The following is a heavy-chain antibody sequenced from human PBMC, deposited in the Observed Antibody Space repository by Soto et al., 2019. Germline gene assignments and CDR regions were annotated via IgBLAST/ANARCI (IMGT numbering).Heavy chain of an antibody. CDR3: ARTLRAEAGTGDFGMDV. J-gene: IGHJ6*02. CDR2: IDWDDDK. V-gene: IGHV2-70*01. CDR1: GFSLSTSGMC. Sequence: ESGPTLVNPPQTLTITCTFSGFSLSTSGMCVSWIRQPPGNALEWLALIDWDDDKYYSTSLKTRLTISKDTSKNQVVLTTTTMDPVDTAKYYCARTLRAEAGTGDFGMDVWGQGTTVTVS. D-gene: IGHD6-13*01.